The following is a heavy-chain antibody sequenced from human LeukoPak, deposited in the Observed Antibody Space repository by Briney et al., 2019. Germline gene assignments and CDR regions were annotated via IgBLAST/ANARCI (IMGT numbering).Heavy chain of an antibody. V-gene: IGHV1-46*01. J-gene: IGHJ4*02. CDR3: ERGYDSVWGSYRYPRY. CDR2: INPSGGST. Sequence: PEASVKVSCTASGYTFTGYYMHWVRQAPGQGLEWMGIINPSGGSTSYAQKLQGRVTMTRDTSTSTVYMELSSLRSEDTAVYYCERGYDSVWGSYRYPRYWGQGTLVTVSS. CDR1: GYTFTGYY. D-gene: IGHD3-16*02.